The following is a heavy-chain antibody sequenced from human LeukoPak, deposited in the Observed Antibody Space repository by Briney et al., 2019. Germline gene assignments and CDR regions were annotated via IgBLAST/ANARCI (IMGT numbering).Heavy chain of an antibody. V-gene: IGHV4-38-2*02. D-gene: IGHD3-10*01. CDR3: ARRPPKMYYYGSGTFQTIEYYFDY. CDR2: INHSGST. Sequence: SETLSLTCTVSGYSITSGYYWGWIRQPPGKGLEWIGEINHSGSTNYNPSLKSRVTISVDTSKNQFSLKLSSVTAADTAVYYCARRPPKMYYYGSGTFQTIEYYFDYWGQGTLVTVSS. CDR1: GYSITSGYY. J-gene: IGHJ4*02.